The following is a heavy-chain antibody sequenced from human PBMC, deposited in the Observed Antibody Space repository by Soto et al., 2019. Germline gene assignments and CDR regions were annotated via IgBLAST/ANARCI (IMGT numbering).Heavy chain of an antibody. J-gene: IGHJ4*02. CDR2: ITGSGGTT. CDR1: GFNFNNYA. V-gene: IGHV3-23*01. D-gene: IGHD3-16*01. CDR3: AKGDFAEYANYFDY. Sequence: TGRSLRLSCAAAGFNFNNYARTWVLQDPGKGLEWVSTITGSGGTTYSADSVKGRFTISRDNSKNTLYLQMNNLRAEDAAVYYCAKGDFAEYANYFDYWGQGALVTVSS.